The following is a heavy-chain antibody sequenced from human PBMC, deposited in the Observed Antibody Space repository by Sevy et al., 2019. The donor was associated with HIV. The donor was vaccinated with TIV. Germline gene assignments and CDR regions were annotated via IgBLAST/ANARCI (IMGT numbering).Heavy chain of an antibody. J-gene: IGHJ3*02. CDR2: IIPIFGTA. Sequence: ASVKVSCKASGGTFSSYAISWVRQAPGQGLEWMGGIIPIFGTANYAQKFQGRVTITADESTSTAYMELSSLRSEDTAVYYCATNGAGYSSSWYEGTAFDIWGQWTMVTVSS. CDR1: GGTFSSYA. V-gene: IGHV1-69*13. D-gene: IGHD6-13*01. CDR3: ATNGAGYSSSWYEGTAFDI.